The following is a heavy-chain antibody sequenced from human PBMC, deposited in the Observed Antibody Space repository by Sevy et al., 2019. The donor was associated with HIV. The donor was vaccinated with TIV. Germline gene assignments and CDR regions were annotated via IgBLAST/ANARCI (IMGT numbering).Heavy chain of an antibody. CDR2: INHSGST. V-gene: IGHV4-34*01. Sequence: SETLSLTCAVYGGSFSGYYWSWIRQPPGKGLEWIGEINHSGSTNYNPSLKSRVTISVETSKNQFSLKLSSVTAADTAVYYCARGRGQQLVRYYYYGMDVWGQGTTVTVSS. CDR3: ARGRGQQLVRYYYYGMDV. CDR1: GGSFSGYY. J-gene: IGHJ6*02. D-gene: IGHD6-13*01.